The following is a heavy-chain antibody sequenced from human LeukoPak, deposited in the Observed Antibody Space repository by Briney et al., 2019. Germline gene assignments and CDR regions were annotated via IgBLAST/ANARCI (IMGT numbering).Heavy chain of an antibody. V-gene: IGHV6-1*01. CDR1: GDSVSSNSAN. Sequence: SQTLSLTCAISGDSVSSNSANWNWIRQSPSRGLEWLGRTYYRSKWYNDYAASVKSRITINADTSKNQLSLQLNSVTPGDTAVYYCARVATGAPRYYYGMDVWGKGTTVTVSS. CDR2: TYYRSKWYN. D-gene: IGHD1-1*01. CDR3: ARVATGAPRYYYGMDV. J-gene: IGHJ6*04.